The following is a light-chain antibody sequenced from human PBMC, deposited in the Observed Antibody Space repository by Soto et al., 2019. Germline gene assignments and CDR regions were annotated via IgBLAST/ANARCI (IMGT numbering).Light chain of an antibody. CDR2: GTS. J-gene: IGKJ1*01. V-gene: IGKV3-20*01. CDR1: QSISDT. Sequence: EIVMTQSPATLSVSPGGRATLSCRASQSISDTLAWYQQKPGQAPSLLIYGTSHRATGIPDRFSGSGSGTDFPLTINRLEPEDSAVYYCQQYGSSWTFGQGTKVDIK. CDR3: QQYGSSWT.